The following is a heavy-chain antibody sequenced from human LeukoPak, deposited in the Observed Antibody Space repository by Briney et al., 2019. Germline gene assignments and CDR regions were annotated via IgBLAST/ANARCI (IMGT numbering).Heavy chain of an antibody. V-gene: IGHV3-7*01. CDR2: IKQDGSEK. CDR1: GFTFSSYW. D-gene: IGHD5-18*01. Sequence: GGSLRLSCAASGFTFSSYWMSWVRQAPGKGLEWVANIKQDGSEKYYVDSVKGRFTISRDNAKNSLYLQMNSLRAEDTAVYYYARVVDTAMGDFDYWGQGTLVTVSS. CDR3: ARVVDTAMGDFDY. J-gene: IGHJ4*02.